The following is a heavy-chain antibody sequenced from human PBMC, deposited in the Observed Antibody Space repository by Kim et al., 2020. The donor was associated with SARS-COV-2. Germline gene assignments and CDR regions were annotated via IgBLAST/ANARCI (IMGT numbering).Heavy chain of an antibody. J-gene: IGHJ6*02. Sequence: GGSLRLSCAASGFTFSNAWLSWVRQAPGKGLEWVGRIKSKTDGGTTDYAAPAKGRFTISRDDSKNTLYLQMNSLKTEDTAVYYCTTGLGRVVVVAATLGYYYGMDVWGQGTTVTVSS. CDR2: IKSKTDGGTT. V-gene: IGHV3-15*01. CDR1: GFTFSNAW. D-gene: IGHD2-15*01. CDR3: TTGLGRVVVVAATLGYYYGMDV.